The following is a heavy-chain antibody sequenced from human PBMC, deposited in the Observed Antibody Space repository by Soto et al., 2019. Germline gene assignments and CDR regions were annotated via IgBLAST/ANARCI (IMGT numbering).Heavy chain of an antibody. CDR1: GFTFSSYA. V-gene: IGHV3-23*01. D-gene: IGHD1-1*01. CDR3: AKSLYNDNGGPKDH. Sequence: EVQLLESGGGLVQPGGSLRLSCVGSGFTFSSYAMTWVRQASGKGLEWVSSFSFYGRRDNTYYADSVKGGFTISRDNSRNTVYLQMDDLRYEDTAVYYCAKSLYNDNGGPKDHWGQGSLVTVSA. CDR2: FSFYGRRDNT. J-gene: IGHJ4*02.